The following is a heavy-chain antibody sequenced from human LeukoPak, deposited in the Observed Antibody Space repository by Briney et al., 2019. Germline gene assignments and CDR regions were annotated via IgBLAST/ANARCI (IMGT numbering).Heavy chain of an antibody. CDR2: IYSSGVT. Sequence: PSETLSLTCTVSGGSINNYYWSWIRQPPGKGLEWLGYIYSSGVTNYNPSLQSRVTISIDTSKNQFSLKVSSVTAADTAVYYCARHDNVPVIRHGFEHLGRGTLVTVSS. J-gene: IGHJ5*02. V-gene: IGHV4-59*08. CDR3: ARHDNVPVIRHGFEH. CDR1: GGSINNYY. D-gene: IGHD2-8*01.